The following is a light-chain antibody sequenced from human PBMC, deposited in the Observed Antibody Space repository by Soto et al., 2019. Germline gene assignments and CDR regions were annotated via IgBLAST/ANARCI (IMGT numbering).Light chain of an antibody. V-gene: IGLV2-14*01. CDR1: SSDVGGYNY. CDR2: DVS. J-gene: IGLJ1*01. Sequence: QSALTQPASVSGSPGQSITISCTGTSSDVGGYNYVSWYQRYPGKAPKLMIYDVSNRPSGVSNRFSGSKSGSTASLTISGLQAEDEADYYCSSYTISNTLVFGSGTKVTVL. CDR3: SSYTISNTLV.